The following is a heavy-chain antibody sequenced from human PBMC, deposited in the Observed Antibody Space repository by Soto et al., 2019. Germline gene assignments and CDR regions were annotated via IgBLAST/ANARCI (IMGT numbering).Heavy chain of an antibody. J-gene: IGHJ6*02. CDR1: GFTFSSYA. D-gene: IGHD1-1*01. V-gene: IGHV3-30-3*01. CDR3: ARSLKGVRIYYYGMDV. Sequence: QVQLVESGGGVVQPGRSLRLSCAASGFTFSSYAMHWVRQAPGKGLEWVAVISYDGSNKYYADSVKGRFTISRDNSKNTLYLQMNSLRAEDTAVYYCARSLKGVRIYYYGMDVWGQGTTVTVSS. CDR2: ISYDGSNK.